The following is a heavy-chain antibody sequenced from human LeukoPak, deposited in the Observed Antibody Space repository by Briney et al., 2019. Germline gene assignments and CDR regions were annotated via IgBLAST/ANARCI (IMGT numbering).Heavy chain of an antibody. CDR1: GGSISSYY. CDR2: IYYSGST. V-gene: IGHV4-59*01. CDR3: ASSNYDPYYFDY. D-gene: IGHD3-3*01. Sequence: SETLFLTCTVSGGSISSYYWSWIRQPPGKGLEWIGYIYYSGSTNYNPSLKSRVTISVDTSKNQFSLKLSSVTAADTAVYYCASSNYDPYYFDYWGQGTLVTVSS. J-gene: IGHJ4*02.